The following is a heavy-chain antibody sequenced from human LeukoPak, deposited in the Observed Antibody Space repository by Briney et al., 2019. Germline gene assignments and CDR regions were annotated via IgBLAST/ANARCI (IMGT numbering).Heavy chain of an antibody. J-gene: IGHJ4*02. D-gene: IGHD3-22*01. V-gene: IGHV4-34*01. CDR3: ARGSYYYDSSGRLFDY. CDR2: INHSGST. Sequence: SETLSLTCAVYGGSFSGYYWSWIRQPPGKGLEWIGEINHSGSTNYNPSLTSRVTMSVDTSKNQFSLTLSSVTAADPAVYYCARGSYYYDSSGRLFDYWGQGTLVTVSS. CDR1: GGSFSGYY.